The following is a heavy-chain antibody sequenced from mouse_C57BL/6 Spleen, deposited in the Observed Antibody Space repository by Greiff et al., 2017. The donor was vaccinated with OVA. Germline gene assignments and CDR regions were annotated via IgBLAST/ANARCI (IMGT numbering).Heavy chain of an antibody. Sequence: QVQLQQPGAELVMPGASVKLSCKASGYTFTSYWMHWVKQRPGQGLEWIGEIDPSDSYTNYNQKFKGKSTLTVDKSSSTAYMQLSSLTSEDSAVYYCARYSSYRYFDDWGTGTTVTVSS. J-gene: IGHJ1*03. V-gene: IGHV1-69*01. D-gene: IGHD2-5*01. CDR3: ARYSSYRYFDD. CDR2: IDPSDSYT. CDR1: GYTFTSYW.